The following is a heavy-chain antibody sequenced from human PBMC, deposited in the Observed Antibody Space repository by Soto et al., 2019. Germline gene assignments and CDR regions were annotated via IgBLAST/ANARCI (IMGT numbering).Heavy chain of an antibody. CDR2: IIPIFGTA. J-gene: IGHJ6*02. CDR3: AREGRWLQPTRRYYYGMDV. Sequence: GASVKVSCKASGGTFSSYAISWVRQAPGQGLEWMGGIIPIFGTANYAQKFQGRVTITADESTSTAYMELSSLRSEDTAVYYCAREGRWLQPTRRYYYGMDVWGQGTTVTVS. D-gene: IGHD5-12*01. V-gene: IGHV1-69*13. CDR1: GGTFSSYA.